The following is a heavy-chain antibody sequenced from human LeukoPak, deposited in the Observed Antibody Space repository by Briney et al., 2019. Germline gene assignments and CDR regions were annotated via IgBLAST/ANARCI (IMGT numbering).Heavy chain of an antibody. J-gene: IGHJ3*02. Sequence: ASVKVSCKASGYTFTSYYVHWVRQAPGQGLEWMGLINPGGGSSTYAQKFQGRVTMTRDTSTSTVYMELSSLRSEDTAVYYCARDDGGDFNDAFDIWGQGTLVIVSS. V-gene: IGHV1-46*01. CDR2: INPGGGSS. CDR1: GYTFTSYY. CDR3: ARDDGGDFNDAFDI. D-gene: IGHD2-21*02.